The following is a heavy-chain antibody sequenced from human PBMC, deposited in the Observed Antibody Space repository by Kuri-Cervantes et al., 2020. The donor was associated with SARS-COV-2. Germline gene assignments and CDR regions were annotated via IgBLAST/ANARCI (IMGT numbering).Heavy chain of an antibody. Sequence: ASVKVSCKTSGYTFTSYGISWVRQAPGQGLEWMGWISIKQGDTNYAQKFQGRVTMTTDTSTSTAYMKLRSLKSDDTAVYYCARDGRAVTSPRSDYWGQGTLVTVSS. CDR2: ISIKQGDT. CDR3: ARDGRAVTSPRSDY. D-gene: IGHD4-17*01. V-gene: IGHV1-18*04. J-gene: IGHJ4*02. CDR1: GYTFTSYG.